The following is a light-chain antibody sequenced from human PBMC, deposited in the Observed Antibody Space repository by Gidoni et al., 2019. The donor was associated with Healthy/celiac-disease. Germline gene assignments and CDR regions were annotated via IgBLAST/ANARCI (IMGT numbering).Light chain of an antibody. CDR3: QQYGSSPGT. J-gene: IGKJ3*01. V-gene: IGKV3-20*01. CDR2: GAS. CDR1: QSVSSSY. Sequence: EIVLPPSPGTLSLSPGERATLPCRASQSVSSSYLAWYQQKPGQAPRLLIYGASSRATGSPDRFSGSGSGTDFTLTISRLEPEDFAVYYCQQYGSSPGTFGPGTKVDIK.